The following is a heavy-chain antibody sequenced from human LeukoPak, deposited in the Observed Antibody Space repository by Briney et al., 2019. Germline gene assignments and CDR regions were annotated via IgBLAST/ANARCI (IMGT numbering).Heavy chain of an antibody. CDR3: ATFADSELIDT. Sequence: PSETLSLTCVVSGGSFSGDYLTWIRQAPGKGLEWIGDINHSGGTAYNPSLKSRASLSFDTSKNHFSLYLTSVTAADTAVYFCATFADSELIDTWGQGTLVTVSS. CDR1: GGSFSGDY. CDR2: INHSGGT. J-gene: IGHJ4*02. V-gene: IGHV4-34*01. D-gene: IGHD2-21*01.